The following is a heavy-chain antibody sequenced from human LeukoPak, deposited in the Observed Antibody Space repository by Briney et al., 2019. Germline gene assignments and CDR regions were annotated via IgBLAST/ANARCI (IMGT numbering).Heavy chain of an antibody. D-gene: IGHD7-27*01. J-gene: IGHJ6*02. Sequence: SETLSLTCTVSGGSISSYYWSWIRQSLGKGLEWIGYIYYSGSTNYNPSLKSRVTISVDTSKNQFSLKLSSVTAADTAVYYCARDSGGMDVWGQGTTVTVSS. CDR2: IYYSGST. CDR3: ARDSGGMDV. V-gene: IGHV4-59*01. CDR1: GGSISSYY.